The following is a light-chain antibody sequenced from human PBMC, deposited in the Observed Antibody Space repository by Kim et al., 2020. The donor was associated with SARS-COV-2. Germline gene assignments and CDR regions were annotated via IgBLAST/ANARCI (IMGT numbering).Light chain of an antibody. CDR2: QDN. J-gene: IGLJ1*01. Sequence: PGQTATITCSGDKLGDKYASWYQQKPGQSPVLVIYQDNKRPSGIPERFSGSNSGNTATLTISGTQAMDEADYYCQAWDSSTGLYVFGAGTKVTVL. CDR1: KLGDKY. CDR3: QAWDSSTGLYV. V-gene: IGLV3-1*01.